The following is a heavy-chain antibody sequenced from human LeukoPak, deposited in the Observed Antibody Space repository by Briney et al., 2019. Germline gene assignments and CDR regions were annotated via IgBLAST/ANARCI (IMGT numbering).Heavy chain of an antibody. CDR2: ISDNGGDT. J-gene: IGHJ4*02. D-gene: IGHD5-24*01. CDR3: VKGLWDGYNSVEY. Sequence: GGSLRLSCSASGFTFSRNDMHWVRQAAGEGLDYVSAISDNGGDTFYADSVKGRFIISRDNSKNTVYIQMSSLRPEDTAVYYCVKGLWDGYNSVEYWGQGTLVTVSS. V-gene: IGHV3-64D*06. CDR1: GFTFSRND.